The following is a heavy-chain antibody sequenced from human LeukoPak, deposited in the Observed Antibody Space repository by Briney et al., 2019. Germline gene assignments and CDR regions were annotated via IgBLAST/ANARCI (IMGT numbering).Heavy chain of an antibody. Sequence: SETLSLTCTVSGGSISSSSYYWGWIRQPPGKGLEWIGSIYYSGSTCYNPSLKSRVTISVDTSKNQFSLKLSSVTAADTAVYYCARGGGYYASGSYFPIAFDIWGQGTMVTVSS. J-gene: IGHJ3*02. V-gene: IGHV4-39*07. CDR3: ARGGGYYASGSYFPIAFDI. CDR1: GGSISSSSYY. CDR2: IYYSGST. D-gene: IGHD3-10*01.